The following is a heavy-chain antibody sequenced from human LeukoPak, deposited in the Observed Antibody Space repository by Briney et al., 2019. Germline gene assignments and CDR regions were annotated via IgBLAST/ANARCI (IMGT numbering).Heavy chain of an antibody. CDR3: ARIRDGYNDAYDM. CDR1: GYTFTSYY. D-gene: IGHD5-24*01. J-gene: IGHJ3*02. Sequence: ASVKVSCKASGYTFTSYYIHWVRQAPGQGLEWMGIINPSGGSTSYPQKFQGRVTMTRDMSTSTVYMELSSLRSEDTAIYYCARIRDGYNDAYDMWGQGTVVTVPS. V-gene: IGHV1-46*01. CDR2: INPSGGST.